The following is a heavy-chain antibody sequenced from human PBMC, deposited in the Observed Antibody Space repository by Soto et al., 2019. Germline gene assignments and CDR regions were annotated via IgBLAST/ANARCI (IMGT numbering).Heavy chain of an antibody. CDR2: SDGSSAYT. J-gene: IGHJ6*02. V-gene: IGHV3-11*06. Sequence: QVQLVESGGGLVKPGGSLRLSCAASGFTFSDYYMNWIRQAPGKGLEWLSYSDGSSAYTNYADSVKGRFTISRDNXXXXXXXXXXSLRDEDTAVYYCARAVGNYYGMDVWGQGTT. D-gene: IGHD1-26*01. CDR1: GFTFSDYY. CDR3: ARAVGNYYGMDV.